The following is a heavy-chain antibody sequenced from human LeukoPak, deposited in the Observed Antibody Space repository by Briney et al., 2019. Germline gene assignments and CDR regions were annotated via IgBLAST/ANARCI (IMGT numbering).Heavy chain of an antibody. J-gene: IGHJ4*02. D-gene: IGHD6-13*01. CDR1: GFTFNNYA. CDR3: AILPGYSSGWYEVNY. Sequence: GGSLRLSCAASGFTFNNYAMSWVRQAPGKGLEWVSAISGSGGATYYADSVKGRFTISRDNSRNTLYPQMNSPRAEDTAVYYCAILPGYSSGWYEVNYWGQGTLVTVSS. CDR2: ISGSGGAT. V-gene: IGHV3-23*01.